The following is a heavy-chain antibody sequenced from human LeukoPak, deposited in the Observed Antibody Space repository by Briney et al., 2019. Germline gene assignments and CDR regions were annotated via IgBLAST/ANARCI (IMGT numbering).Heavy chain of an antibody. CDR1: DDSISDYY. D-gene: IGHD6-13*01. CDR2: FYISGRS. CDR3: AKDKGSSRRNANFHH. J-gene: IGHJ1*01. Sequence: SETLSLTCTVSDDSISDYYRGWIRQPPGKGLEWIGYFYISGRSTYNPSLKSRVTISVDTSKNQFSLKLSSVTAADTALYYCAKDKGSSRRNANFHHWGQGTLVTVSS. V-gene: IGHV4-4*08.